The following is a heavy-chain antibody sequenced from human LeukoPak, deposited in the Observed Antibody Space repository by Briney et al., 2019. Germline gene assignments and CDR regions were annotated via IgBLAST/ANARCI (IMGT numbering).Heavy chain of an antibody. CDR2: ISAYNGDT. J-gene: IGHJ3*02. Sequence: ASVKVSCKASGGTFSSYAISWARQAPGQGLEWMGWISAYNGDTNYAQKLQGRVTMTTDTSTSTAYMELRSLRSDDTAVYYCARGLQENLAWLQAFSAFDIWGQGTMVTVSS. CDR1: GGTFSSYA. D-gene: IGHD6-19*01. CDR3: ARGLQENLAWLQAFSAFDI. V-gene: IGHV1-18*01.